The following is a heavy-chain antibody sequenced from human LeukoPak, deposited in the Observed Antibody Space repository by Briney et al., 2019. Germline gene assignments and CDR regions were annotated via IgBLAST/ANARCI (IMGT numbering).Heavy chain of an antibody. CDR3: AREVVVAATTTSSGYYYGMDV. Sequence: GGSLRLSCAASGFTFSSYWMSWVRQAPGKGLEWVANIKQDGSEKYYVDSVKGRFTISRDNAKNSLYLQMNSLRAEDTAVYYCAREVVVAATTTSSGYYYGMDVWAKGPRSPSP. V-gene: IGHV3-7*04. D-gene: IGHD2-15*01. CDR2: IKQDGSEK. CDR1: GFTFSSYW. J-gene: IGHJ6*02.